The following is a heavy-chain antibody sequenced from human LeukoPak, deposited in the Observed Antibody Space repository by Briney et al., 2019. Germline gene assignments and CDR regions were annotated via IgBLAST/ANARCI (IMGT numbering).Heavy chain of an antibody. V-gene: IGHV4-34*01. CDR2: INHSGST. D-gene: IGHD6-13*01. J-gene: IGHJ5*02. CDR3: ARGGISPFDP. CDR1: GGSFSGYY. Sequence: PSETLSLTCAVYGGSFSGYYWSWIRQPPGKGLEWIGEINHSGSTNYNPSLKSRVTISVDTSKNQFSQKLSSVTAADTAVYYCARGGISPFDPWGQGTLVTVSS.